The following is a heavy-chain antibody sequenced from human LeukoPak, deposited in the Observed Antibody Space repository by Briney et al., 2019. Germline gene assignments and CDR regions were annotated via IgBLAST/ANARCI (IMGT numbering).Heavy chain of an antibody. CDR2: ISYDLSQK. CDR1: GFSFSDYG. J-gene: IGHJ4*02. V-gene: IGHV3-30*03. CDR3: ARDKGGWGIQDF. D-gene: IGHD3-16*01. Sequence: GGSLRLSCAASGFSFSDYGLHWVRQAPGKGLEWVALISYDLSQKNFADPVKGRFTTSRDNSKFTMYLEMNSLRAEDTAVYCLARDKGGWGIQDFWGGGTLVTVSS.